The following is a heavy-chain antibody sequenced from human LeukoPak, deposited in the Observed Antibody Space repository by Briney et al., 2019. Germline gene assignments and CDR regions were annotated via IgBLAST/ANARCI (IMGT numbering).Heavy chain of an antibody. Sequence: ASVNVSCKASGYTFTSYGISWVRQAPGQGLEWMGWISAYNGNTNYAQKLQGRVTVTTDTSTSTAYMELRSLRSDDTAVYYCAGVPTYISGYPYWGQGTLVTVSS. CDR3: AGVPTYISGYPY. J-gene: IGHJ4*02. V-gene: IGHV1-18*01. D-gene: IGHD3-22*01. CDR2: ISAYNGNT. CDR1: GYTFTSYG.